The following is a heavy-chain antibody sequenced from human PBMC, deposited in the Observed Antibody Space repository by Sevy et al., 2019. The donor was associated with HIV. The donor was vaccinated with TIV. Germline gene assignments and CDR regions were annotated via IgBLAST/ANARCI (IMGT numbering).Heavy chain of an antibody. CDR2: IYPGDSDT. CDR3: ATAGGTGDLFSDGMDV. V-gene: IGHV5-51*01. D-gene: IGHD7-27*01. Sequence: GESLKISCKGSGYSFTSYWIGWVRQMPGKGLEWMGIIYPGDSDTRYSPSFQGQVTISADKSISTAYLQWSSLMASDTAMYYCATAGGTGDLFSDGMDVWGQGTTVTVSS. J-gene: IGHJ6*02. CDR1: GYSFTSYW.